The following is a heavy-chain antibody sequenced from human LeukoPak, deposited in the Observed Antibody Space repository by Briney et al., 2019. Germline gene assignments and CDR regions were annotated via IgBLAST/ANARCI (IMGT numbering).Heavy chain of an antibody. D-gene: IGHD6-13*01. CDR2: ISSSSSYT. CDR3: ARALPQRYSSSWYSSWFDP. Sequence: PGGSLRLSCAASGFTFSDYYMSWIRQAPGKGLEWVSYISSSSSYTNYADSVKGRFTISRDNAKNSLYLQMNSLGAEDTAVYYCARALPQRYSSSWYSSWFDPWGQGTLVTVSS. V-gene: IGHV3-11*06. CDR1: GFTFSDYY. J-gene: IGHJ5*02.